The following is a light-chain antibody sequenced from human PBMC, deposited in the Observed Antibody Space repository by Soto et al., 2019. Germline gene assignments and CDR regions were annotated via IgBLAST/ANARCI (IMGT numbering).Light chain of an antibody. J-gene: IGLJ2*01. V-gene: IGLV1-47*01. CDR3: AAWDDSLSGVV. Sequence: QSVLTQPPSASGTPGQRVTISCSGSSSNIGSNYVNWYLQLPGTAPKLLIYRNNQGPSGVPDRFSGSKSGTSASLAISGLRSEDEADYYCAAWDDSLSGVVFGGGTKVTVL. CDR2: RNN. CDR1: SSNIGSNY.